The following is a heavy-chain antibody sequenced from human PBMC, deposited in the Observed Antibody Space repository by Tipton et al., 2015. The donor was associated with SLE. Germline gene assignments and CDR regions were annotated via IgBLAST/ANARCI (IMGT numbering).Heavy chain of an antibody. CDR2: ISAYNGNT. CDR1: GYTFTSYG. V-gene: IGHV1-18*01. Sequence: QLVQSGAEVKKPGASVKVSCKASGYTFTSYGISWVRQAPGQGLEWMGWISAYNGNTNYAQKLQGRVTMTTDASTSTAYMELRSLRSDDTAVYYCAREKMDYYESSGSNDAFDIWGQGTMVTVSS. D-gene: IGHD3-22*01. CDR3: AREKMDYYESSGSNDAFDI. J-gene: IGHJ3*02.